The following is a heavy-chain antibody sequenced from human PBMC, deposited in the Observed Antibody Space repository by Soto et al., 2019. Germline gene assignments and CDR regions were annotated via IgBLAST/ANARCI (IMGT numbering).Heavy chain of an antibody. CDR1: GFTFSSYG. Sequence: QVQLVESGGGVVQPGRSLRLSCAGSGFTFSSYGTHWVRQAPGKGLEWVAVVSSGGETTYYADSVKGRFTISRDNSKNTTYLQMSRLRPEDTAVYYCAKEGDIVVGPVAGPFAFSFDHWGQGTLVTVSS. J-gene: IGHJ4*02. D-gene: IGHD2-2*01. CDR2: VSSGGETT. CDR3: AKEGDIVVGPVAGPFAFSFDH. V-gene: IGHV3-30*18.